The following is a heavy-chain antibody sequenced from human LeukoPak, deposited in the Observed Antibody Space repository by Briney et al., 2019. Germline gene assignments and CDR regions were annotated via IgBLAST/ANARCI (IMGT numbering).Heavy chain of an antibody. CDR1: GYTFTSYF. J-gene: IGHJ4*02. D-gene: IGHD6-6*01. CDR2: ISAYNGNT. Sequence: ASVKVSCKASGYTFTSYFMHWVRQAPGQGLEWMGWISAYNGNTNYAQKLQGRVTMTTDTSTSTAYMELRSLRSDDTAVYYCARSFIEYSSSPDDYWGQGTLVTVSS. V-gene: IGHV1-18*04. CDR3: ARSFIEYSSSPDDY.